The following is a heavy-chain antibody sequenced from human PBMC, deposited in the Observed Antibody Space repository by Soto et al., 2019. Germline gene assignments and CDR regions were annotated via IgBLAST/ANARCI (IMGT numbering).Heavy chain of an antibody. V-gene: IGHV5-51*01. CDR2: IYPGNSDT. CDR1: GYSFTTYW. CDR3: ARRTDSGAVAGLYYYYYMDV. Sequence: GESLKISCQGFGYSFTTYWIGWVRQMPGKGLEWMGIIYPGNSDTRYSPSFQGQVTISADKSISTAYLQWNSLKASDTAMYYCARRTDSGAVAGLYYYYYMDVWGKGTTVTVSS. D-gene: IGHD6-19*01. J-gene: IGHJ6*03.